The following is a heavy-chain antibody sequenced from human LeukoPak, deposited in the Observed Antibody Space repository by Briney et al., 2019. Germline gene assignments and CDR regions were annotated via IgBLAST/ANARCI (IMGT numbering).Heavy chain of an antibody. CDR3: ARGRGSGSQNYYYYYYMDV. CDR2: ISYTGST. D-gene: IGHD3-10*01. V-gene: IGHV4-59*12. Sequence: SETLSLTCTVSGGSIGRYYWSWIRQSPGKGLEWIGFISYTGSTDYYPSLKSRVTISLDTSKNQFSLKLSSVTAADTAVYYCARGRGSGSQNYYYYYYMDVWGKGTTVTVSS. J-gene: IGHJ6*03. CDR1: GGSIGRYY.